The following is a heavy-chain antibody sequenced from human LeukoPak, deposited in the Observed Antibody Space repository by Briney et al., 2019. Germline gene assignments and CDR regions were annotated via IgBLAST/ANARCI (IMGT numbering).Heavy chain of an antibody. D-gene: IGHD1-26*01. Sequence: ASVKVSCKASGYTFTSYGITWVRQAPGEGLEWMGWISTYSGNTRYAQKFQGRVTMTTDTSTSTAYMELRSLRPDDTAVFYCARGEPIFDYWGQGTLVTVSS. CDR2: ISTYSGNT. CDR3: ARGEPIFDY. V-gene: IGHV1-18*01. CDR1: GYTFTSYG. J-gene: IGHJ4*02.